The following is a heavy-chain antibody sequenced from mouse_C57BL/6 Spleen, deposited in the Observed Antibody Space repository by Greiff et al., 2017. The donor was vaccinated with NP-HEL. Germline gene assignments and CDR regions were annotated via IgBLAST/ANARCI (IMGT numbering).Heavy chain of an antibody. Sequence: VQLQQSGAELARPGASVKMSCKASGYTFTSYTMHWVKQRPGQGLEWIGYINPSSGNTKYNQKFKDKATLTADKSSSTAYMQLSSLTSEDSAVYYCARKAYDDYLYFDVWGTGTTVTVSS. CDR1: GYTFTSYT. D-gene: IGHD2-3*01. J-gene: IGHJ1*03. V-gene: IGHV1-4*01. CDR3: ARKAYDDYLYFDV. CDR2: INPSSGNT.